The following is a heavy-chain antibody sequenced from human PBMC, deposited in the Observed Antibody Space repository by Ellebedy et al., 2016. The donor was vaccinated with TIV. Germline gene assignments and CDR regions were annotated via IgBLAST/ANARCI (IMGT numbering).Heavy chain of an antibody. CDR1: GFTFSSYW. J-gene: IGHJ4*02. CDR2: INSDGSST. D-gene: IGHD6-13*01. Sequence: GESLKISCAASGFTFSSYWMHWVRQAPGKGLVWVSRINSDGSSTSYADSVKGRFTISRDNAKNTLYLQMNSLRAEDTAVYYCARDPVMAASGAGLDYWGQGSLVTVSS. CDR3: ARDPVMAASGAGLDY. V-gene: IGHV3-74*01.